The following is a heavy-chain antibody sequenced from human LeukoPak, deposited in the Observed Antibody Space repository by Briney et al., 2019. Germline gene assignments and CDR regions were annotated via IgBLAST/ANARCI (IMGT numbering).Heavy chain of an antibody. CDR3: ARDSLAAAGTRWFDP. CDR1: ALTFSSDS. V-gene: IGHV3-48*02. J-gene: IGHJ5*02. CDR2: ISSSSSII. Sequence: LSLAPAALTFSSDSTNSVRQTPGEGLGWVSYISSSSSIIYYADSVKGRFTISRDNAKNSLYLQMNSLRDEDTAVYYGARDSLAAAGTRWFDPWGQGTLVTVSS. D-gene: IGHD6-13*01.